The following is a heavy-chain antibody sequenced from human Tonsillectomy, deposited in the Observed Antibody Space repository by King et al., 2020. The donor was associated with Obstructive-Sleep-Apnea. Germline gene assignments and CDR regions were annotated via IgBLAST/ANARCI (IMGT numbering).Heavy chain of an antibody. CDR3: ARWRGGSGNIDY. CDR1: GGSINSGDYY. Sequence: VQLQESGPGLVKPSQTLSLTCTVSGGSINSGDYYWTWIRQPPGKGLEWIGFIYHSGSTYFNPSLRIRVTVSIDTSRNQFSLNLNSLTAADTAVYFCARWRGGSGNIDYWGQGILVTVSS. V-gene: IGHV4-30-4*01. J-gene: IGHJ4*02. D-gene: IGHD3-10*01. CDR2: IYHSGST.